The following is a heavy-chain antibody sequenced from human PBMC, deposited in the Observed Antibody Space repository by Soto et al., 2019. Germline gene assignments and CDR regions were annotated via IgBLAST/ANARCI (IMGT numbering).Heavy chain of an antibody. D-gene: IGHD2-2*01. CDR2: INPNSGGT. Sequence: GASVKVSCKASGYTFTGYYMRWVRQAPGQGLEWMGWINPNSGGTNYAQKFQGWVTMTRDTSISTAYMELSRLRSDDTAVYYCARAVPYCSSTSCYSQLNNWFDPWGQGTLVTVSS. J-gene: IGHJ5*02. CDR3: ARAVPYCSSTSCYSQLNNWFDP. V-gene: IGHV1-2*04. CDR1: GYTFTGYY.